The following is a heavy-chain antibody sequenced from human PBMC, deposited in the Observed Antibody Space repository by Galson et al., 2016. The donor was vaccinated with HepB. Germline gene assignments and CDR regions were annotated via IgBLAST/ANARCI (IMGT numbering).Heavy chain of an antibody. D-gene: IGHD6-19*01. Sequence: SETLSLTCIVSGGSIRSDYYWGWIRQPPGRGLEWIGSLYPSEGTYYNPSLKSRVTISVDTSKNELSLRLNSVTAADTGVYYCATGIVVAGKYYYYYMDVWGNGTTVTVSS. J-gene: IGHJ6*03. CDR3: ATGIVVAGKYYYYYMDV. CDR1: GGSIRSDYY. CDR2: LYPSEGT. V-gene: IGHV4-38-2*02.